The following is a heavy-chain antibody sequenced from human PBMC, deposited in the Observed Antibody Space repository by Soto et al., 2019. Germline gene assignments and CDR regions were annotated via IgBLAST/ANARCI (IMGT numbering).Heavy chain of an antibody. CDR3: ARTPEGFGDFDY. V-gene: IGHV1-18*04. Sequence: GASVKVSCKASGYTFSSNSIHWVRQAPGQGPEWMGWISGYNGKTNYAQKFQGRVTMTTDTSTSTAYMELRSLRSDDTAVYYCARTPEGFGDFDYWGQGTLVTVSS. D-gene: IGHD3-10*01. J-gene: IGHJ4*02. CDR1: GYTFSSNS. CDR2: ISGYNGKT.